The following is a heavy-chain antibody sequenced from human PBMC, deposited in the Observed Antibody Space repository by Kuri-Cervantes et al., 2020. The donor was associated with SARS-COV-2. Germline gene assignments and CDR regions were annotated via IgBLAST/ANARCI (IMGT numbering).Heavy chain of an antibody. CDR3: ASRRDAAAGGLYYYYYMDV. D-gene: IGHD6-13*01. J-gene: IGHJ6*03. CDR1: GFTVSSNY. V-gene: IGHV3-53*01. CDR2: IYSGGST. Sequence: GGSLRLSCAASGFTVSSNYMSWVRQAPGKGLEWVSVIYSGGSTYYADSVKGRFTISRDNSKNTLYLQMNSLRAEDTAVYYCASRRDAAAGGLYYYYYMDVWGKGTTVTVSS.